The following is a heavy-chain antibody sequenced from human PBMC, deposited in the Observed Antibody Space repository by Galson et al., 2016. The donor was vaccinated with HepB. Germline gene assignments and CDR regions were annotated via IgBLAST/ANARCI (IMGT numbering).Heavy chain of an antibody. D-gene: IGHD3-10*01. Sequence: SLRLSCAASGFTFSTYWMTWVRQAPGKGLEWVANINQGGSEENYVDYMKGRFTISSDNAKNSLFLQINSLRAEDAAVYYCARDLSFGGGSTWYDVMDVWGQGTTVTVSS. CDR2: INQGGSEE. J-gene: IGHJ6*02. CDR3: ARDLSFGGGSTWYDVMDV. V-gene: IGHV3-7*05. CDR1: GFTFSTYW.